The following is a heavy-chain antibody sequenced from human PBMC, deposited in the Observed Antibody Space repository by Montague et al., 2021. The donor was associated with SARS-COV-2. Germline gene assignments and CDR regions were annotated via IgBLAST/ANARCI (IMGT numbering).Heavy chain of an antibody. CDR3: AGKVLTVPADY. Sequence: SETLSLTCAVSGVSITSTNWWSLVRQPPGKGLEWIGGISYGGIATYNPSLKSRATISMDRSGNLFSLKLSSVTAADTAIYYCAGKVLTVPADYWGQGTLVTVS. D-gene: IGHD4-11*01. V-gene: IGHV4-4*02. CDR1: GVSITSTNW. CDR2: ISYGGIA. J-gene: IGHJ4*02.